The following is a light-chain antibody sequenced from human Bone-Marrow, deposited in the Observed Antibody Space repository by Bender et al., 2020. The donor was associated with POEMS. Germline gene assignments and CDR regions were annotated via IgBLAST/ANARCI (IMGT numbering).Light chain of an antibody. J-gene: IGLJ3*02. CDR2: SSH. CDR3: AVWDDSLNGWV. CDR1: SSNIGAHA. Sequence: QSVLTQPPSASGTPGQRVTISCSGGSSNIGAHAVNWYQHLPGTAPKLLIYSSHRRPSEVPDRFSGYRSGTSASLAVSGLQSEDESDCYCAVWDDSLNGWVLGGGTNLTVL. V-gene: IGLV1-44*01.